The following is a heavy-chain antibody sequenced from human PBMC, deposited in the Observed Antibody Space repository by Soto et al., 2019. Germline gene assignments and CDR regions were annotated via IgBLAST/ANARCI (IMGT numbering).Heavy chain of an antibody. J-gene: IGHJ3*02. CDR3: ARFQAGGYCSSTSCHADAFDI. CDR1: GYTFTGYY. Sequence: GASVKVSCKASGYTFTGYYMHWVRQAPGQGLEWMGWINPNSGGTNYAQKFQGWVTMTRDTSISTAYMELSRLRSDDTAVYYCARFQAGGYCSSTSCHADAFDIWGQGTMVTVSS. D-gene: IGHD2-2*03. V-gene: IGHV1-2*04. CDR2: INPNSGGT.